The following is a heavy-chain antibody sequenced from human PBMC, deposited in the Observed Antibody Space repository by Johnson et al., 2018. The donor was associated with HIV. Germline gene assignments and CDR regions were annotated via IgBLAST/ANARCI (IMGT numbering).Heavy chain of an antibody. CDR2: IRYDGSNK. D-gene: IGHD3-22*01. J-gene: IGHJ3*02. V-gene: IGHV3-30*02. Sequence: QVQLMESGGGVVQPGRSLRLSCAASGFTFSSYGMHWVRQAPGKGLEWVAFIRYDGSNKYYADSVKGRFTISRDNSKNTLYLQMNSLRAEDTAVYYCAKDGPLNYYDSSGYYLELGDAFDIWGQGTMVTVSS. CDR1: GFTFSSYG. CDR3: AKDGPLNYYDSSGYYLELGDAFDI.